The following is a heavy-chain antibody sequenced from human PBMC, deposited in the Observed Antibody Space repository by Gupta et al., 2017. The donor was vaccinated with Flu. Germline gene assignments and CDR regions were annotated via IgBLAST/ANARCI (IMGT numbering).Heavy chain of an antibody. V-gene: IGHV3-74*01. CDR3: ARVGVGSYSFDY. D-gene: IGHD3-10*01. CDR1: GFTFSSYW. CDR2: INTDGRTT. Sequence: EVQLVESGGGLVQPGGSLRLSCAASGFTFSSYWMLWVRQAPGKGLVWVSRINTDGRTTSYADSVKGRFTISRDNAKNTLNLQMNSLRAEDTAVYYCARVGVGSYSFDYWGQGTLVTVSS. J-gene: IGHJ4*02.